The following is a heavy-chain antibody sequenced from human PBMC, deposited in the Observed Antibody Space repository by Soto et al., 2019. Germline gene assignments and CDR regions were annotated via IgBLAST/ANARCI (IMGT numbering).Heavy chain of an antibody. J-gene: IGHJ6*02. V-gene: IGHV4-31*03. Sequence: QVQLQESGPGLVKPSQTLSLTCTVSGGSISSGGYYWSWIRQHPGKGLEWIGYIYYSGSTYYNPSLKSRVTISVDTSKNQFSLKLSSVTAADTAVYYCARDSKRLSRYYYYGMDVWDQGTTVTVSS. CDR3: ARDSKRLSRYYYYGMDV. CDR1: GGSISSGGYY. CDR2: IYYSGST. D-gene: IGHD2-2*01.